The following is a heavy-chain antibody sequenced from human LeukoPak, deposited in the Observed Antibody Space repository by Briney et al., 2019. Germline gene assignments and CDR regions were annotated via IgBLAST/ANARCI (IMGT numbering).Heavy chain of an antibody. CDR1: GDTFSSYV. CDR3: AKTFLTAYDTYFYYYGLDV. CDR2: INPVFGTA. Sequence: SVKVSCKASGDTFSSYVISWVRQAPGQGLEWMGGINPVFGTAHYAQKFQDRVTITADESTSTAYMELSSLRSEDTAVYYCAKTFLTAYDTYFYYYGLDVWGQGTPVTVSS. V-gene: IGHV1-69*13. D-gene: IGHD3-9*01. J-gene: IGHJ6*02.